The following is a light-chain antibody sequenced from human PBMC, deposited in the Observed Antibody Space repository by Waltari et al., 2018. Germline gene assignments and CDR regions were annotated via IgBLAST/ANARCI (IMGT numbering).Light chain of an antibody. J-gene: IGKJ1*01. V-gene: IGKV3-11*01. CDR2: DAS. Sequence: EIVLTQSPATLSLSPGERATLSCRASQSVSRYLAWYQQKPGPAPRLLIYDASNRATGIPARFSGSGSGTDFTLTISSLEPEDFAVYYCQQRSNWPTFGQGTKVEIK. CDR1: QSVSRY. CDR3: QQRSNWPT.